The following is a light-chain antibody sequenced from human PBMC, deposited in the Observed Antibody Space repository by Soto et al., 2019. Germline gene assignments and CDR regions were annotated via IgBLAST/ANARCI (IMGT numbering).Light chain of an antibody. CDR1: QSILYRSNNKNC. CDR3: HQYLDNPDT. Sequence: DIVMTQSPDSLAVSLGERATINCTSSQSILYRSNNKNCLAWYQHRAGQPPKLLIFWASSRESGVPDRFSGSVSGTDFSRTISSLQSEDAAVYYCHQYLDNPDTFGQGTKVEIK. CDR2: WAS. J-gene: IGKJ1*01. V-gene: IGKV4-1*01.